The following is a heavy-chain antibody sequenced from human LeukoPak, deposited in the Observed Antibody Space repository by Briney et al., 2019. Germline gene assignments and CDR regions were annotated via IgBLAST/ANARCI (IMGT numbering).Heavy chain of an antibody. CDR3: ARHQNSGSGHYYYYYMDV. D-gene: IGHD1-26*01. CDR1: GGSISSSSYY. CDR2: IYYSGST. J-gene: IGHJ6*03. Sequence: PSETLSLTCTVSGGSISSSSYYWGWIRQPPGKGLEWIGSIYYSGSTYYNPSLKSRVTISVDTSKNQFSLKLSSVTAADTAVYYCARHQNSGSGHYYYYYMDVWGKGTTVTISS. V-gene: IGHV4-39*01.